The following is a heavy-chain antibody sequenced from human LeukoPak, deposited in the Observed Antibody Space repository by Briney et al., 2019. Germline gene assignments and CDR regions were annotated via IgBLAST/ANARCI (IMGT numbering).Heavy chain of an antibody. CDR2: FSGRGGIT. D-gene: IGHD6-19*01. J-gene: IGHJ4*02. V-gene: IGHV3-23*01. CDR3: AKGEYSSGWYSDGGGHFDY. CDR1: GLTATSNY. Sequence: GGALGPSPVTPGLTATSNYMTWVRQAPGKGVEWVSPFSGRGGITYYADSVKGRFTISRDNSKNPVYLQMNSLRAEDTAVYYCAKGEYSSGWYSDGGGHFDYWGQGTLVTVSS.